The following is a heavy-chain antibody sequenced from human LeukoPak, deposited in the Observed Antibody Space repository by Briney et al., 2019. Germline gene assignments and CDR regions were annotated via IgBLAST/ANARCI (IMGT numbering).Heavy chain of an antibody. CDR1: GGSISSSNW. CDR3: ARGNSRNYYDNSGWFDY. Sequence: SGTLSLTCAVSGGSISSSNWWSWVRQPPGKGLEWIGEIYHSGSTNYNPSLKSRVTISVDKSKNQFSLKLSSVTAADTAVYYCARGNSRNYYDNSGWFDYWGQGTLVTVSS. CDR2: IYHSGST. V-gene: IGHV4-4*02. J-gene: IGHJ5*01. D-gene: IGHD3-22*01.